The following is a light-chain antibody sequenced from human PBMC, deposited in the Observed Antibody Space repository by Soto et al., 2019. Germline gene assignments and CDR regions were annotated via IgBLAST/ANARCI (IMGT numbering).Light chain of an antibody. V-gene: IGKV1-5*01. J-gene: IGKJ1*01. CDR2: DAS. CDR3: QQYNSYWT. Sequence: DIQMTQSPSTLSASVGDRVTITCRASQSISSWLAWYQQKPGKAPKLLIYDASSLESGVPSRFSGSGSGTEFTLTNSSLQPDDFATYYCQQYNSYWTFGQGTNVEIK. CDR1: QSISSW.